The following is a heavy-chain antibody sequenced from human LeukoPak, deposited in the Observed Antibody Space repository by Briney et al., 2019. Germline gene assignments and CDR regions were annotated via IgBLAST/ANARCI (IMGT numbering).Heavy chain of an antibody. Sequence: GGSLRLSCAASGFTLTNFAMSWVRQGPGKGLEWVATISANNDNTHYADSVRGRFTISRDNSKNTLCLQMNSLRAEDTAVYHCAQELSDTFVARSDYWGQGILVTVSS. J-gene: IGHJ4*02. D-gene: IGHD2/OR15-2a*01. CDR2: ISANNDNT. CDR1: GFTLTNFA. V-gene: IGHV3-23*01. CDR3: AQELSDTFVARSDY.